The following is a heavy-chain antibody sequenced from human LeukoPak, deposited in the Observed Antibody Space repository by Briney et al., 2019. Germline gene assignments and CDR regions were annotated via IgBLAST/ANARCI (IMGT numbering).Heavy chain of an antibody. CDR3: ARGRGEVDY. CDR1: GGSISSSNYY. J-gene: IGHJ4*02. D-gene: IGHD3-10*01. CDR2: INHSGST. V-gene: IGHV4-39*07. Sequence: SETLSLTCTVSGGSISSSNYYWGWIRQPPGKGLEWIGEINHSGSTNYNPSLKSRVTISVDTSKNQFSLKLSSVTAADTAVYYCARGRGEVDYWGQGTLVTVSS.